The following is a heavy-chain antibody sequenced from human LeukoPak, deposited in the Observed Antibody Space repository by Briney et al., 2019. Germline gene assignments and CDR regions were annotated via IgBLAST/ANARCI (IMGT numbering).Heavy chain of an antibody. CDR3: ARVTGYMVEDYFDS. V-gene: IGHV4-59*01. CDR1: GGSISTYY. D-gene: IGHD6-13*01. J-gene: IGHJ4*02. CDR2: IYYTGST. Sequence: SETLSLTCTVSGGSISTYYWSWIRQPPGKGLEWIGYIYYTGSTSYNPSLKSRVTISVDTSKNQFSLRLRSVTAADTAVYYCARVTGYMVEDYFDSWGQGTLVTVSS.